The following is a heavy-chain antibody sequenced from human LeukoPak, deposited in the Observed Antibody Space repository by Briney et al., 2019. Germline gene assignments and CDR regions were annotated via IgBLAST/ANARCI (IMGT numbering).Heavy chain of an antibody. V-gene: IGHV1-18*01. CDR3: ARDIYYYDSSAYYYFDY. J-gene: IGHJ4*02. Sequence: GASVKVSCKASGYTFSNFGISWVRQAPGQGLEWMGWISAYNGNTKYAQKLQGRVTMTTDTSTSTAYMELRSLRSDDTAIYYCARDIYYYDSSAYYYFDYWGQGTLATVSS. CDR2: ISAYNGNT. D-gene: IGHD3-22*01. CDR1: GYTFSNFG.